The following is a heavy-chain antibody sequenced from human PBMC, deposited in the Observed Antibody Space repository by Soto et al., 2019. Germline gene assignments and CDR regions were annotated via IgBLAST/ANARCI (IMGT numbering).Heavy chain of an antibody. CDR1: GDSVSSNSAA. Sequence: QTLSLTCAISGDSVSSNSAAWNWIRQSPSRGLEWLGRTYYRSKWYNDYAVSVKSRITINPDTSKNQFSLQLNSVTPEDTAVYYCAREGVSSGWYGNYYGMDVWGQGTRVTVSS. J-gene: IGHJ6*02. V-gene: IGHV6-1*01. D-gene: IGHD6-19*01. CDR2: TYYRSKWYN. CDR3: AREGVSSGWYGNYYGMDV.